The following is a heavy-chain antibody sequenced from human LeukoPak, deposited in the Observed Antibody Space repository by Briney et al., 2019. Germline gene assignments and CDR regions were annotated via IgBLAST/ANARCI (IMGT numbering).Heavy chain of an antibody. D-gene: IGHD3-10*01. V-gene: IGHV3-23*01. CDR1: GFTFSSYE. Sequence: PGGSLRLSCAASGFTFSSYEMNWVRQAPGKGLEWVSAISGSGGSTYYADSVKGRFTISRDNSKNTLYLQMNSLRAEDTAVYYCAKRGYYYGSGSSGYYYYMDVWGKGTTVTISS. J-gene: IGHJ6*03. CDR2: ISGSGGST. CDR3: AKRGYYYGSGSSGYYYYMDV.